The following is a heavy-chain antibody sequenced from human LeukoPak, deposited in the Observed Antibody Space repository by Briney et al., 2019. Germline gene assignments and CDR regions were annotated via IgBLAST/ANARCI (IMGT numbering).Heavy chain of an antibody. CDR2: IYYSGST. D-gene: IGHD6-13*01. CDR3: ARLSWYLDY. Sequence: PSETLSLTCTVSGGSISSYYWSWIRQPPGKRLEWIGYIYYSGSTNYNPSLKSRVTISVDTSKTQFSLKLSSVTAADTAVYYCARLSWYLDYWGQGTLVTVSS. V-gene: IGHV4-59*08. J-gene: IGHJ4*02. CDR1: GGSISSYY.